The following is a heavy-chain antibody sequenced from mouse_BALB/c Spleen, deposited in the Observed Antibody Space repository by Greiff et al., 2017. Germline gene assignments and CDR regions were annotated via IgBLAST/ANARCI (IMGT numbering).Heavy chain of an antibody. D-gene: IGHD2-3*01. CDR3: TRSWLLPWFAY. CDR2: IDPETGGT. V-gene: IGHV1-15*01. J-gene: IGHJ3*01. CDR1: GYTFTDYE. Sequence: QVHVKQSGAELVRPGASVTLSCKASGYTFTDYEMHWVKQTPVHGLEWIGAIDPETGGTAYNQKFKGKATLTADKSSSTAYMELRSLTSEDSAVYYCTRSWLLPWFAYWGQGTLVTVSA.